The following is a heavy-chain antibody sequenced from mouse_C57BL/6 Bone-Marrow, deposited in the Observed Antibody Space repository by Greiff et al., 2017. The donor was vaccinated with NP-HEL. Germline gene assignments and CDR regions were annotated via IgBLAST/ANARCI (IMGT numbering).Heavy chain of an antibody. Sequence: VKLEESGPGLVQPSQSLSITCTVSGFSLTSYGVHWVRQSPGKGLEWLGVIWRGGRTDYNAAFISSLSISKDHSKCQFLFKMNSLQSDDTAIYYWARNIGTTVVAGYDWYFDFWGTGTTVTVSS. D-gene: IGHD1-1*01. J-gene: IGHJ1*03. V-gene: IGHV2-2*01. CDR1: GFSLTSYG. CDR3: ARNIGTTVVAGYDWYFDF. CDR2: IWRGGRT.